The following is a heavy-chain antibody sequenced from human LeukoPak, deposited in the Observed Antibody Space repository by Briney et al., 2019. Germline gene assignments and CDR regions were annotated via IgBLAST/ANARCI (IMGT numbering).Heavy chain of an antibody. CDR2: IDSNTGDT. CDR1: GYTFTADN. Sequence: ASVKVSCKGSGYTFTADNLHCVRQAPGQGLEWMGWIDSNTGDTKYTQKFQGRVSMTRDTSFNTAYMELSRLTSDDTAVYYCARDRSITEKYTGRYFHDYWGQGSLVTVSS. J-gene: IGHJ4*02. CDR3: ARDRSITEKYTGRYFHDY. D-gene: IGHD1-26*01. V-gene: IGHV1-2*02.